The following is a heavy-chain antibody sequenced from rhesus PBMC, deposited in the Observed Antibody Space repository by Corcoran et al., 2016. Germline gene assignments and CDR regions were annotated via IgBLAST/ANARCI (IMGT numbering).Heavy chain of an antibody. CDR1: GYSISTGYY. J-gene: IGHJ4*01. CDR3: AREQRLVHFDY. CDR2: IYGSGGSN. D-gene: IGHD6-31*01. Sequence: QVQLQESGPGLVRPSETLSLTCAVSGYSISTGYYWGWFSQPPGKGLEWIVSIYGSGGSNYLNPSLKSRVTLSVDTSKNQFSLKLSSVTAADTAVYYCAREQRLVHFDYWGPGVLVTVSS. V-gene: IGHV4S14*01.